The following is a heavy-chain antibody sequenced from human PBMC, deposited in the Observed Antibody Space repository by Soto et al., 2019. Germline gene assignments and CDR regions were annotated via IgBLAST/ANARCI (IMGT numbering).Heavy chain of an antibody. CDR3: ARTIWSGYFQADY. D-gene: IGHD3-3*01. V-gene: IGHV3-48*02. J-gene: IGHJ4*02. CDR2: ISSSSSTT. CDR1: GFTFSTYS. Sequence: EVQLVESGGGLVQPGGSLRLSCVASGFTFSTYSMNWVRQAPGKGLEWISYISSSSSTTYADSVKGRFTISRDNAKNSLYLQMNXLRDEDTAVYYCARTIWSGYFQADYWGQGTLVTVSS.